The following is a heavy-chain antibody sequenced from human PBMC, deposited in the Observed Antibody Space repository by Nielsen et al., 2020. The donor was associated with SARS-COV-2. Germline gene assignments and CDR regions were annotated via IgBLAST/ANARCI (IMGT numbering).Heavy chain of an antibody. CDR2: IYYSGST. Sequence: WIRQPLGKGLEWIGYIYYSGSTYYNPSLKSRVTISVDTSKNQFSLKLSSVTAADTAVYYCARDRAGGFDPWGQGTPVTVSS. V-gene: IGHV4-30-4*01. J-gene: IGHJ5*02. CDR3: ARDRAGGFDP.